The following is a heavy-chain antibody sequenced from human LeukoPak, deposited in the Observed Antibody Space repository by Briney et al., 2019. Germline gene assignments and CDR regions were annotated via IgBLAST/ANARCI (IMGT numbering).Heavy chain of an antibody. CDR1: GFTFSSYG. CDR3: AKGHYYGSGSLDY. J-gene: IGHJ4*02. V-gene: IGHV3-23*01. Sequence: GGSLRLSCAASGFTFSSYGMSWVRQAPGKGLEWVSAIGGRDGSTYYADSVKGRFTISRDNCKNTLYVQMNSLRAEDTAVYHCAKGHYYGSGSLDYWGQGTLVTVSS. CDR2: IGGRDGST. D-gene: IGHD3-10*01.